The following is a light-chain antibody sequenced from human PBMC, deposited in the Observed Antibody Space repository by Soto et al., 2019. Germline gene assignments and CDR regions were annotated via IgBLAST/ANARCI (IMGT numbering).Light chain of an antibody. Sequence: QSALTQSPTVSGAPGQTVTISCTGSSSNLGARYDVHWYQQVPGKAPKLLIFGSSDRASGVPDRFSGSKSGTSASLAITGLQADDEATYFCQSYDKSLSGSVFGGGTKLTVL. CDR3: QSYDKSLSGSV. J-gene: IGLJ3*02. V-gene: IGLV1-40*01. CDR2: GSS. CDR1: SSNLGARYD.